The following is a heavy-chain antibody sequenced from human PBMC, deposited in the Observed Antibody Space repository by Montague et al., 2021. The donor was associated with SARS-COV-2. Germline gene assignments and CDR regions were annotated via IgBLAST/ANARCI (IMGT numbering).Heavy chain of an antibody. J-gene: IGHJ6*02. Sequence: CAISGDSVSSNSAAWNWIRQSPSRGLEWLGRTYYRSKWYNDYAVSVKSRITINPDTSKNQFSLQLNSVTAADTAVYYCARWGRARYYYGSGSSGPYYYYGMDVWGQGTTVTVSS. CDR2: TYYRSKWYN. CDR1: GDSVSSNSAA. CDR3: ARWGRARYYYGSGSSGPYYYYGMDV. V-gene: IGHV6-1*01. D-gene: IGHD3-10*01.